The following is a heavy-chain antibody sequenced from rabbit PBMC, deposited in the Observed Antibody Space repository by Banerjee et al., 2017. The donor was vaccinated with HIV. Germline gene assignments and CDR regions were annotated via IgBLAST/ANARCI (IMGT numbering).Heavy chain of an antibody. J-gene: IGHJ4*01. CDR2: IDPVFANT. CDR1: GFDFSSYG. V-gene: IGHV1S39*01. D-gene: IGHD1-1*01. CDR3: ARGTSSSGYYSGSLTL. Sequence: QEQLVESGGGLVQPGGSLKLSCKASGFDFSSYGVSWVRQAPGKGLEWIGYIDPVFANTYYARWVNGRFTISKTSSTTVTLQMTSLTAADTATYFCARGTSSSGYYSGSLTLWGPGTLVTVS.